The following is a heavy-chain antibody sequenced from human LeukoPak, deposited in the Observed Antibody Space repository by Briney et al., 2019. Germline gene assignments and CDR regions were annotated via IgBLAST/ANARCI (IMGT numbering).Heavy chain of an antibody. Sequence: GGSLRLSCAVSGFTFSNDWMRWVSQAPGKGLEWLANINQDGSEMYYVDSVKGRFTISRDNGKNFLYLQINTLQADDTAVYYCARDQGSMIVAPPTNWYFYLWGRGTLVTVSS. CDR3: ARDQGSMIVAPPTNWYFYL. CDR2: INQDGSEM. V-gene: IGHV3-7*01. CDR1: GFTFSNDW. D-gene: IGHD3-22*01. J-gene: IGHJ2*01.